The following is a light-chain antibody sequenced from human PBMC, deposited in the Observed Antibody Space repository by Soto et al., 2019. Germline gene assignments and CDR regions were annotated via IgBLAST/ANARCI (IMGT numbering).Light chain of an antibody. J-gene: IGKJ4*01. V-gene: IGKV3-20*01. Sequence: EFVLTQSPGTLSLSPGERATLSCRASQTVRNNYLAWYQQKPGQAPRLLIYDASSRATGIPDRFSGGGSGTDFTLTISRLEPEDFAVYYCQQFSSYPLTFRGCPKLHI. CDR2: DAS. CDR3: QQFSSYPLT. CDR1: QTVRNNY.